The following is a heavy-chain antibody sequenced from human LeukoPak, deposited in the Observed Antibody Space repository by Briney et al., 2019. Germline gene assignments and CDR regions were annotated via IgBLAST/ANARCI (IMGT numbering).Heavy chain of an antibody. J-gene: IGHJ4*02. V-gene: IGHV3-74*01. Sequence: GPSLRLACAASGPTVTIHCMGSARLAPGKGLVWVSRLNRDGRSTIYADSVKGRFTISRDNAQNTLYLQMNSLRAEDTAVYYCAGGISVAYSFDYWGQGALVTVSS. CDR2: LNRDGRST. CDR1: GPTVTIHC. CDR3: AGGISVAYSFDY. D-gene: IGHD6-19*01.